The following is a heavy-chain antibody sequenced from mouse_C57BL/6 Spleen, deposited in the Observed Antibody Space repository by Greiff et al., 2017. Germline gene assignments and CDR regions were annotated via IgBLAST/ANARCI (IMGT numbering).Heavy chain of an antibody. CDR1: GYTFTDYN. CDR3: ASYSNYGYFDY. V-gene: IGHV1-22*01. J-gene: IGHJ2*01. CDR2: INPNNGGT. D-gene: IGHD2-5*01. Sequence: EVQLQESGPELVKPGASVKMSCKASGYTFTDYNMHWVKQSHGKSLEWIGYINPNNGGTSYNQKFKGKATLTVNKSSSTAYMELRSLTSEDSAVYYCASYSNYGYFDYWGQGTTLTVSS.